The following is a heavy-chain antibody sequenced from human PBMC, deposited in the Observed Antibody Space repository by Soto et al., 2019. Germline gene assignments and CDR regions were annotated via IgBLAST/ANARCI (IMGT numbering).Heavy chain of an antibody. J-gene: IGHJ6*02. CDR3: ARDLGGSVSHWLGYNYYAMDV. CDR1: GFTISDYY. D-gene: IGHD3-16*01. Sequence: GGSMRLSCAASGFTISDYYMTWIRQAPGKGLEWVSYISSEGTTTYYADSVRDRFSISLDNAKNSVYLQINSLRADDSGVYYCARDLGGSVSHWLGYNYYAMDVGGQETTVTVSS. CDR2: ISSEGTTT. V-gene: IGHV3-11*01.